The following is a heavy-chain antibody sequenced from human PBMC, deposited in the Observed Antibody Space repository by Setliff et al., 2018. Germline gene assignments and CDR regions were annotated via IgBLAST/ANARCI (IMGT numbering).Heavy chain of an antibody. CDR1: GYSISSGYY. CDR3: ARGERRWLRFSLDY. V-gene: IGHV4-34*01. CDR2: INHSGST. Sequence: LSLTCAVSGYSISSGYYWSWIRQPPGKGLEWIGEINHSGSTNYNPSLKSRVTISVDTSKNQFSLKLSSVTAADTAVYYCARGERRWLRFSLDYWGQGTLVTVSS. J-gene: IGHJ4*02. D-gene: IGHD5-12*01.